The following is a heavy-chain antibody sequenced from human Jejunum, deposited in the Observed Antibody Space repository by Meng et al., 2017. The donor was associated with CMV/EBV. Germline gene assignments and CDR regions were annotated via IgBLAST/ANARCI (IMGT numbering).Heavy chain of an antibody. CDR2: IGRSPDYI. V-gene: IGHV3-21*06. CDR1: GLAFSAYT. Sequence: CAASGLAFSAYTMTWVRQAPGKGLEWVSSIGRSPDYIHYAESLKGRFIISRDNAKSSLYLDMNSLRADDTAVYYCATEAQLPPRIDFWGQGTLVTVSS. D-gene: IGHD2-2*01. J-gene: IGHJ4*02. CDR3: ATEAQLPPRIDF.